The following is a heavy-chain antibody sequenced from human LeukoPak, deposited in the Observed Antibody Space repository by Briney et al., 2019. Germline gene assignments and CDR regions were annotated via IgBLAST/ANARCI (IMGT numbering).Heavy chain of an antibody. CDR2: ISSKGHST. CDR1: GFTFSSFV. J-gene: IGHJ5*02. V-gene: IGHV3-64*04. CDR3: ARRIYGSGTNWFDP. D-gene: IGHD3-10*01. Sequence: PGGSLRLSCSASGFTFSSFVMHWVRQAPGKGLEYVSAISSKGHSTYYADSVKGRFTISRDNAKNSLYLQMNSLRAEDTAVYYCARRIYGSGTNWFDPWGQGTLVTVSS.